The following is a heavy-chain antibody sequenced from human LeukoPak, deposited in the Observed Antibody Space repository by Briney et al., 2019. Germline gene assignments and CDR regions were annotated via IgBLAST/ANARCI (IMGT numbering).Heavy chain of an antibody. CDR1: GFTSSDFY. CDR3: ARTLWPYDAFDI. CDR2: ISGSDNSM. V-gene: IGHV3-11*04. D-gene: IGHD2-21*01. Sequence: PGGSLRLSCAASGFTSSDFYMSWIRQAPGKGLEWLSYISGSDNSMYYADSVKGRFTISRDNAKNSLYLQMNSLRAEDTAVYYCARTLWPYDAFDIWGQGTMVTVSS. J-gene: IGHJ3*02.